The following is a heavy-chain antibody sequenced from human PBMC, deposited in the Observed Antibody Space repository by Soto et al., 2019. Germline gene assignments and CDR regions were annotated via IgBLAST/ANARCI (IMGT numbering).Heavy chain of an antibody. V-gene: IGHV3-30*18. CDR2: ISFDGSDK. D-gene: IGHD3-9*01. J-gene: IGHJ4*02. Sequence: QVQLVESGGGVVQPGKSLRLSCAAAGFAFSRDGMHWVRQAPGKGLEWVAVISFDGSDKYYADSVKGRFTISRDNSKNTVDLQINSLRPEDTALYYCAKPKGADITFDSWGQGTLVTVSS. CDR3: AKPKGADITFDS. CDR1: GFAFSRDG.